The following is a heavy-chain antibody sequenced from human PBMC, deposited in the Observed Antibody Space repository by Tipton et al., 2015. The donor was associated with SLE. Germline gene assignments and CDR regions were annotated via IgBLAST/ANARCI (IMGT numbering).Heavy chain of an antibody. CDR3: AKDGRSHNRPFYFDY. D-gene: IGHD1-1*01. CDR1: GFTFSSYA. J-gene: IGHJ4*02. V-gene: IGHV3-23*01. Sequence: SLRLSCAASGFTFSSYAMTWVRQAPGRGLEWVSTVSGTGGSSYYADSVKGRFTISRDNFKDSLYLQLSSLRAEDTAIYYCAKDGRSHNRPFYFDYWGQGSLVTVSS. CDR2: VSGTGGSS.